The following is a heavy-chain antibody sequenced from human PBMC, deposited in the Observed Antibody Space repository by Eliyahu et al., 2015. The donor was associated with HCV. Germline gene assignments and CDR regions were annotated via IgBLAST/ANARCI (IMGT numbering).Heavy chain of an antibody. Sequence: QVQLQESGPGLVKTSETLSLTCTVSGGSIXGNXWSWIRQPPRKGLEWIGYIYSSGSTSYNPSLKSRVTISVDTSKNHFSLRLSSVTAADTAMYYCARERGGGANDYWGQGTLVTVSS. CDR3: ARERGGGANDY. CDR2: IYSSGST. CDR1: GGSIXGNX. J-gene: IGHJ4*02. D-gene: IGHD4-23*01. V-gene: IGHV4-59*01.